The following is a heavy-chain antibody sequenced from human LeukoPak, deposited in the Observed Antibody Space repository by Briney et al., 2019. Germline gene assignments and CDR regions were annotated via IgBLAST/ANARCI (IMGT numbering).Heavy chain of an antibody. J-gene: IGHJ4*02. CDR3: AREDCDILTGYSNFDY. Sequence: SETLSLTCAVSGYSISSGYYWGWIRQPPGKGLEWIGSIYHSGSTYYNPSLKSRVTISVDTSKNQFSLKLSSVTAADTAVYYCAREDCDILTGYSNFDYWGQGTLVTVSS. CDR1: GYSISSGYY. V-gene: IGHV4-38-2*02. D-gene: IGHD3-9*01. CDR2: IYHSGST.